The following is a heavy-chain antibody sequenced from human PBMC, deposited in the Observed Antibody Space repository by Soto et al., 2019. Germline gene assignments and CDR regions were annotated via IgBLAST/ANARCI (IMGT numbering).Heavy chain of an antibody. CDR1: GGSISSYY. CDR2: IYYSGST. CDR3: ARVGPHLEMATREWFDP. D-gene: IGHD5-12*01. J-gene: IGHJ5*02. Sequence: SETLSLTCTVSGGSISSYYWSWIREPPGKGLEWIGYIYYSGSTNYNPSLKSRVTISVDTSKNQFSLKLSSVTAADTAVYYCARVGPHLEMATREWFDPWGQGTMVTV. V-gene: IGHV4-59*01.